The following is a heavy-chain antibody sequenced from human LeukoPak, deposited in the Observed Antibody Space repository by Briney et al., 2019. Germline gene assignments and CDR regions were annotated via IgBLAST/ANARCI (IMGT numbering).Heavy chain of an antibody. J-gene: IGHJ4*02. V-gene: IGHV3-23*01. D-gene: IGHD3-10*01. CDR3: AKAFFSGSGGNHKHFDS. CDR2: MSSVT. Sequence: GGSLRLSCAASGFTFSNFAMSWVRQAPGKGLEWVSAMSSVTYYADSVKGRFTISRDDSKSTLFLQMNSLRAEDTAVYYCAKAFFSGSGGNHKHFDSWGQGTLVTISS. CDR1: GFTFSNFA.